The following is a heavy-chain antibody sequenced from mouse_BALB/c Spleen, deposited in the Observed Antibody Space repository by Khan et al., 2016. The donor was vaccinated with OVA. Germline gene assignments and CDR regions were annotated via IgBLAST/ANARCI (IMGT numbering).Heavy chain of an antibody. Sequence: VKLQESGPGLVAPSQSLSITCTVSGYSLTSYGVHWVSQPPGKGLEWLGEIWAGGSTNYNSALMSRLSISKDNYKIQVFLQMNSLQTSVTAMYYCARLDDIWGQGTTLTVSS. CDR1: GYSLTSYG. J-gene: IGHJ2*01. CDR2: IWAGGST. V-gene: IGHV2-9*02. CDR3: ARLDDI. D-gene: IGHD1-3*01.